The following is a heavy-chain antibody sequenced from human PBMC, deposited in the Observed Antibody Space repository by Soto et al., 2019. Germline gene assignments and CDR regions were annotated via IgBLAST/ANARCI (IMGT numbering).Heavy chain of an antibody. CDR2: IYYNGRT. Sequence: SETLSLTCTVSGGSITHYYWSWIRQAPGKRLEWIGDIYYNGRTNYNPSVKSRVTISVDTSKNLFSLKLTSVTAADTAVYYCVRANYFDYWGQGTLVTVSS. CDR3: VRANYFDY. V-gene: IGHV4-59*01. J-gene: IGHJ4*02. CDR1: GGSITHYY.